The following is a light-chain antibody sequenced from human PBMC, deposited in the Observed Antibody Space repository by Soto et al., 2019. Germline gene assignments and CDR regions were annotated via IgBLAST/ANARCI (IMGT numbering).Light chain of an antibody. CDR2: GAS. CDR3: QQYNNWPGT. CDR1: RSVSSN. V-gene: IGKV3-15*01. Sequence: EIVMTQSPATLSVSPGERATLYCRASRSVSSNLAWYQQKPGQAPRLLIYGASTRATGIPARFSGSGSGIEFTLTISSLQSEDFAVYYCQQYNNWPGTFGQGTKVEIK. J-gene: IGKJ1*01.